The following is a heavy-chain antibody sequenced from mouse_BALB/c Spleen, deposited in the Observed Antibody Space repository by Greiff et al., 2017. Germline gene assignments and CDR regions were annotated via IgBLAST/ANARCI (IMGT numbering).Heavy chain of an antibody. CDR1: GFTFSSFG. CDR3: ARAKSDGPFAY. CDR2: ISSGSRTI. Sequence: EVKVVESGGGLVQPGGSRKLSRAASGFTFSSFGMHWVRQAPEKGLEWVAYISSGSRTIYYADTVKGRVTITRDKPKNTLFLQMSSLRSEDTAMYYCARAKSDGPFAYWGQGTLVTVSA. V-gene: IGHV5-17*02. J-gene: IGHJ3*01. D-gene: IGHD2-3*01.